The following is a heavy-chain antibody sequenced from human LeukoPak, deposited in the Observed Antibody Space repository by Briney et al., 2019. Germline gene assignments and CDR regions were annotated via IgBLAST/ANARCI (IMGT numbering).Heavy chain of an antibody. Sequence: TGGSLRLSCAASGFTFSSYWMSWVRQAPGKGLEWVSSISSSSSYISYADSVKGRFTISRDNAKNSLYLQMNSLRAEDTAVYYCAQTYNDFWSGYYATGDYHYYYMDVWGKGTTVTVSS. D-gene: IGHD3-3*01. CDR3: AQTYNDFWSGYYATGDYHYYYMDV. CDR1: GFTFSSYW. J-gene: IGHJ6*03. CDR2: ISSSSSYI. V-gene: IGHV3-21*01.